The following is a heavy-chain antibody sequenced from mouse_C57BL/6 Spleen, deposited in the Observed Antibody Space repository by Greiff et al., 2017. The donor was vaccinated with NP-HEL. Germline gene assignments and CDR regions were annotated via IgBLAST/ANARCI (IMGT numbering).Heavy chain of an antibody. D-gene: IGHD1-1*01. CDR1: GFSLTSYA. CDR2: IWTGGGT. V-gene: IGHV2-9-1*01. CDR3: ARNGYGSSRYYAMDY. Sequence: QVQLQQSGPGLVAPSQSLSITCTVSGFSLTSYAISWVRQPPGKGLEWLGVIWTGGGTNYNSALKSRLSISKDNSKSQVFLKMNSLQTDDTARYYCARNGYGSSRYYAMDYWGQGTSVTVSS. J-gene: IGHJ4*01.